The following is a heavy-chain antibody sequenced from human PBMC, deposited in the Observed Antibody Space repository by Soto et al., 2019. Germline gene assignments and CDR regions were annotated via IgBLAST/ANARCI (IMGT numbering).Heavy chain of an antibody. CDR2: IHANSGGT. CDR3: AREKFLGSSRYFDF. J-gene: IGHJ4*02. Sequence: GESLKISCNGSGYDFICYDIHWVRQAPGQGLEWMGWIHANSGGTNFAQKFQGRVTMTRDASISTVYMELSRLTPDDTAIYFCAREKFLGSSRYFDFWGQGTLVTVSS. V-gene: IGHV1-2*02. D-gene: IGHD3-3*01. CDR1: GYDFICYD.